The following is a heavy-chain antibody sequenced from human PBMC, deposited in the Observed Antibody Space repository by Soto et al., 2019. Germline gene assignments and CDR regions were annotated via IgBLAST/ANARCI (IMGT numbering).Heavy chain of an antibody. CDR3: ARGWQWQFDY. Sequence: QVQLVESGGGVVQPGRSPRLSCAASGFTFSSYGMHWVRQAPGKGLEWVAVIWYDGSNKYYADSVKGRFTISRDNSKNTLYLQMNSRRAEDTAVYYCARGWQWQFDYWGQGTLVTVSS. V-gene: IGHV3-33*01. CDR2: IWYDGSNK. D-gene: IGHD6-19*01. CDR1: GFTFSSYG. J-gene: IGHJ4*02.